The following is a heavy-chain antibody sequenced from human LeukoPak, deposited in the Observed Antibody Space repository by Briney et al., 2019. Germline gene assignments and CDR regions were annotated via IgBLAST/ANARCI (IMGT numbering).Heavy chain of an antibody. V-gene: IGHV1-69*13. CDR1: GGTFSSYA. J-gene: IGHJ6*03. CDR3: ARAGRFSNYDYYYHMDV. D-gene: IGHD4-11*01. CDR2: IIPSFGRA. Sequence: ASVKVSCKASGGTFSSYAISWVRLAPGHGLEWMGAIIPSFGRAKYAQKFQDRVSITSDGSTSTVHMELSSLRTDDTAIYYCARAGRFSNYDYYYHMDVWGRGTTVIVSS.